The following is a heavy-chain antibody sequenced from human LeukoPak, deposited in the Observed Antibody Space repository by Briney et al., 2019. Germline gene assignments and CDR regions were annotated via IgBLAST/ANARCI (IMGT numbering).Heavy chain of an antibody. CDR2: INHSGST. CDR1: GGSSSGYY. V-gene: IGHV4-34*01. CDR3: RVVVPAASRNYYGMDV. D-gene: IGHD2-2*01. J-gene: IGHJ6*02. Sequence: SETLSLTCAVYGGSSSGYYWSWIRQPPGKGLEWIGEINHSGSTNYNPSLKSRVTISVDTSKNQFSLKLSSVTAADTAVYYCRVVVPAASRNYYGMDVWGQGTTVTVSS.